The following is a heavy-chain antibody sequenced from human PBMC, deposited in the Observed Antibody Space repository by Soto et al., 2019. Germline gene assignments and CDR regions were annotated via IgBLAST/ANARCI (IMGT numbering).Heavy chain of an antibody. V-gene: IGHV3-21*02. CDR3: AREGGAYCGGDCFPALDY. D-gene: IGHD2-21*02. CDR1: GFTFSTYS. CDR2: ISSTGTYI. J-gene: IGHJ4*02. Sequence: EVQLVESGGGLVKPGGSLRLSCAASGFTFSTYSMNWVRQAPGKGLEWVASISSTGTYIYYADSVKGRFTISRDNANNSLYQQMNSLRDEDTAVYYCAREGGAYCGGDCFPALDYWGQATLVTVSS.